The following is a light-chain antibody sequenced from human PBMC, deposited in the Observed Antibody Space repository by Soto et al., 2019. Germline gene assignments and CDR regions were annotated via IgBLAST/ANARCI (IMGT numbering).Light chain of an antibody. J-gene: IGLJ2*01. CDR2: GVN. V-gene: IGLV2-8*01. CDR1: SSVVGGYNS. Sequence: SVLTQPPSASGSPGQSVTISCTGTSSVVGGYNSVSWFQQHPGKAPKLIIYGVNKRPSGVPDRFSGSKSGNTASLTVSGLQTEDEADYYFSSFGNGNLVIFGGGTKLTVL. CDR3: SSFGNGNLVI.